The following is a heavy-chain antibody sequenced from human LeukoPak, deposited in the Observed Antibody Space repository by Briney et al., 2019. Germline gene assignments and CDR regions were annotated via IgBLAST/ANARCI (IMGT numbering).Heavy chain of an antibody. CDR2: IYYSGST. D-gene: IGHD3-10*01. Sequence: SETLSLTCTVSGGSISSYYWSWIRQPPGKGLEWIGYIYYSGSTNYNPSLKSRVTILVDTSKNQFSLKLSSVTAADTAVYYCARNSLIYYYGSGSTSNYYMDVWGKGTTVTISS. CDR3: ARNSLIYYYGSGSTSNYYMDV. V-gene: IGHV4-59*01. CDR1: GGSISSYY. J-gene: IGHJ6*03.